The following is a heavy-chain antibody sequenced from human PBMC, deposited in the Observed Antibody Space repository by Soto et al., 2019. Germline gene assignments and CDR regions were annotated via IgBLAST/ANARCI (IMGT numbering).Heavy chain of an antibody. CDR3: ARTSVAGRVLGVYIDY. CDR1: GFTFSIYT. D-gene: IGHD6-19*01. Sequence: GGSLRLSFAASGFTFSIYTMHWVRHAPGKGLEGVAVISYDGSNKYDADSVKGRFTISRDNSKNTLYPQMDSLSAEDTAVYYCARTSVAGRVLGVYIDYWGQGTLVTVSS. CDR2: ISYDGSNK. J-gene: IGHJ4*02. V-gene: IGHV3-30-3*01.